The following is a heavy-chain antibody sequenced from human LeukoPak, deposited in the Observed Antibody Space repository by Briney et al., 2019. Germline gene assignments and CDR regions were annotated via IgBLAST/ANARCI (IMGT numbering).Heavy chain of an antibody. CDR3: AIRYCSSTSCYYNWFDP. D-gene: IGHD2-2*01. Sequence: SETLSLTCTVSGGSISSGDYYWRWIRQPPGKGLEWIGYIYYSGSTYYNPSLKSRVTISVDTSKNQFSLKLSSLSAADTAVYYCAIRYCSSTSCYYNWFDPWGQGTLVTVSS. CDR1: GGSISSGDYY. J-gene: IGHJ5*02. V-gene: IGHV4-30-4*08. CDR2: IYYSGST.